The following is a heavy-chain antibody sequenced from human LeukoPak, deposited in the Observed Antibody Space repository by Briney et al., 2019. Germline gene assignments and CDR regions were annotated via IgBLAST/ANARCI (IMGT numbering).Heavy chain of an antibody. CDR1: GFTFSTYA. Sequence: PGGSLRLSCAASGFTFSTYAMTWLRQAPGKGLEWVSSISSGSSYIYYAESVKGRFTISRDNAKNSLYLQMNSLRAEDTAVYYCARDFGGSYLFDYWGQGTLVTVSS. CDR3: ARDFGGSYLFDY. V-gene: IGHV3-21*01. CDR2: ISSGSSYI. J-gene: IGHJ4*02. D-gene: IGHD1-26*01.